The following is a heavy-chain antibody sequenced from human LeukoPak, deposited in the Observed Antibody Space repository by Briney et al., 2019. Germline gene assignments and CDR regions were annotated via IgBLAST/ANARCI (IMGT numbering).Heavy chain of an antibody. CDR1: GFTFDDYA. D-gene: IGHD5-18*01. CDR2: IIGSGVST. V-gene: IGHV3-23*01. CDR3: AKGCGYSYGLILD. J-gene: IGHJ4*02. Sequence: GRSLRLSCAASGFTFDDYAMHWVRQAPGKGLEWVSAIIGSGVSTYYADSVKGRFTISRDNYNHTLYLQMNRLRAEDTAVYYCAKGCGYSYGLILDWGQGTLVTVSS.